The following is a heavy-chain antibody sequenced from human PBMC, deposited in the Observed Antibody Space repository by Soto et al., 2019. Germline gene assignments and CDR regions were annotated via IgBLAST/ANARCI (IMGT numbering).Heavy chain of an antibody. V-gene: IGHV3-30-3*01. D-gene: IGHD3-22*01. Sequence: QVQLVESGGGVVQPGRSLRLSCAASGFTFSSYAMHWVRQAPGKGLEWVAVISYDGSNKYYADSVKGRFTIPRDNSKNTLYLQMNSLRAEDTAVYYCARDLYYYDSSGPDRQGYFDLWGRGTLVTVSS. CDR2: ISYDGSNK. CDR1: GFTFSSYA. CDR3: ARDLYYYDSSGPDRQGYFDL. J-gene: IGHJ2*01.